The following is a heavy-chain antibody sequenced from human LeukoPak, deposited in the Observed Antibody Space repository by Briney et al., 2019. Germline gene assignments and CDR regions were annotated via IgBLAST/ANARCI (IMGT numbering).Heavy chain of an antibody. D-gene: IGHD2-2*01. J-gene: IGHJ6*02. CDR1: GYSFINYG. V-gene: IGHV3-30*03. CDR3: ARDRRYCTTTSCYAWPYFYGMDV. Sequence: GSSLRFSCAASGYSFINYGLHWVRQAPGKGLEWVAVISHDDSDDYYADSVRGRFTISRDRPNNMLYLQMNSLTAADTAVYYCARDRRYCTTTSCYAWPYFYGMDVWGQGTTVIVSS. CDR2: ISHDDSDD.